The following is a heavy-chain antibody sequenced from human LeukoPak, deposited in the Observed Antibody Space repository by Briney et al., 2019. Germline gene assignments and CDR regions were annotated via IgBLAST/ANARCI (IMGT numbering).Heavy chain of an antibody. Sequence: TSETLSLTCTVSGGSISSGSYYWSWIRQPAGKGLEWIGRIYTSGITNYNPSLESRLTMSLDTSKNQISLGLCSVTAADTAVYYCARKDGDFWGQGTLVTVSS. CDR3: ARKDGDF. V-gene: IGHV4-61*02. J-gene: IGHJ4*02. CDR2: IYTSGIT. CDR1: GGSISSGSYY.